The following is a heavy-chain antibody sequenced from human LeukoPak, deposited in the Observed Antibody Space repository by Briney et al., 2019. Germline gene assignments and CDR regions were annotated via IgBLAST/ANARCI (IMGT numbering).Heavy chain of an antibody. CDR1: GFTFSSYT. V-gene: IGHV3-64*02. CDR2: ISDTGVST. J-gene: IGHJ4*02. Sequence: AGGSLRLSCAASGFTFSSYTMHWVRQAPGKGLEYVSAISDTGVSTYYAASVKGRFTISRDNSKNTLYLQMGSLRPDDTAVYYCAKGGRIQLWSPDYWGQGTLVTVSS. CDR3: AKGGRIQLWSPDY. D-gene: IGHD5-18*01.